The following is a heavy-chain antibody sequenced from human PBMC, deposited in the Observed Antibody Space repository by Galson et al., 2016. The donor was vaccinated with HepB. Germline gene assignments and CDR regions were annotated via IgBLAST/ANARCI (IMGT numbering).Heavy chain of an antibody. CDR3: ARDAYFDWFLNGGTGFHY. Sequence: SLRLSCAASGFTFTNYWMSWVRQAPGKGLEWVANIKHDGSEKYYVDSVKGRFTISRDSAKNSLSLQMNSLRAEDTAVYYCARDAYFDWFLNGGTGFHYWGQGTLVTVSS. D-gene: IGHD3-9*01. J-gene: IGHJ4*02. CDR1: GFTFTNYW. V-gene: IGHV3-7*01. CDR2: IKHDGSEK.